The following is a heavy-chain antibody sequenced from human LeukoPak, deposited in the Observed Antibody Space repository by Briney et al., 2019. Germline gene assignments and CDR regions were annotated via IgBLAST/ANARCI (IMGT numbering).Heavy chain of an antibody. CDR1: GGSINDPNYY. J-gene: IGHJ6*03. Sequence: ASETLSLTCNVFGGSINDPNYYWGWIRQSPGRTLEWIGSLFYDGTTYYNPSLKSRVTISVDTSKNQFSLKLSSVTAADTAVYYCASVRRELPIYYYYYYYMDVWGKGTTVTVSS. V-gene: IGHV4-39*07. CDR3: ASVRRELPIYYYYYYYMDV. D-gene: IGHD1-26*01. CDR2: LFYDGTT.